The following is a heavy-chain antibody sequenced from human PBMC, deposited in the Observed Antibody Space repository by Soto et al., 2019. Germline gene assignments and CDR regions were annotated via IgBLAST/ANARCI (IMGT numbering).Heavy chain of an antibody. CDR3: ARQTRYYDILTGGFDY. D-gene: IGHD3-9*01. J-gene: IGHJ4*02. CDR2: IIPIFGTA. V-gene: IGHV1-69*05. Sequence: QVQLVQSGAEVKKPGSSVKVSCKASGGTFSSYAISWVRQAPGQGLEWMGGIIPIFGTANYAQKFQGRVTITXXEXTXXAYMELSSLRSEDTAVYYCARQTRYYDILTGGFDYWGQGTLVTVSS. CDR1: GGTFSSYA.